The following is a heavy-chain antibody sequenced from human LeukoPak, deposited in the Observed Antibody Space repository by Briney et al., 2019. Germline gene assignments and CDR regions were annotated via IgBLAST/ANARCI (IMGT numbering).Heavy chain of an antibody. V-gene: IGHV3-48*04. J-gene: IGHJ4*02. Sequence: PGGSLRLSCAASGFSFSNCSMNWVRQAPGKGLEWVSYISSSGSTIYYADSVKGRFTISRDNAKNSLYLQMNSLRAEDTAVYYCARASSGSYYDPKYYFDYWGQGTLVTVSS. CDR2: ISSSGSTI. CDR3: ARASSGSYYDPKYYFDY. CDR1: GFSFSNCS. D-gene: IGHD1-26*01.